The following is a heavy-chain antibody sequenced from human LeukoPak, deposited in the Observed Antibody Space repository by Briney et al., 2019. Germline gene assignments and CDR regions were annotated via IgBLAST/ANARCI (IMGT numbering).Heavy chain of an antibody. J-gene: IGHJ6*03. Sequence: SETLSLTCTVSGGSISTYYWTWIRQPPGKRLEWIGYIYASEGTNYNPSLTSRVTMSIDTSKNQFSLKLSSVTAADTAVYYCARRTAVNYYYMDVWGKGTTVTVSS. CDR3: ARRTAVNYYYMDV. V-gene: IGHV4-4*09. CDR1: GGSISTYY. D-gene: IGHD4-11*01. CDR2: IYASEGT.